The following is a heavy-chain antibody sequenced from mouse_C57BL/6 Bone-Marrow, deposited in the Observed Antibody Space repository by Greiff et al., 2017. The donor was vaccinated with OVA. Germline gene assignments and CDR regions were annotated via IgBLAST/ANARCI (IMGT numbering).Heavy chain of an antibody. J-gene: IGHJ3*01. CDR2: IRSKSNNYAT. CDR3: VRPGWDWFAY. D-gene: IGHD1-1*02. V-gene: IGHV10-1*01. CDR1: GFSFNTYA. Sequence: EVQLVESGGGLVQPKGSLKLSCAASGFSFNTYAMNWVRQAPGKGLEWVARIRSKSNNYATYYADSVKDRFTISRDDSESMLYLQMNNLKTEDTAMYYCVRPGWDWFAYWGQGTLVTVSA.